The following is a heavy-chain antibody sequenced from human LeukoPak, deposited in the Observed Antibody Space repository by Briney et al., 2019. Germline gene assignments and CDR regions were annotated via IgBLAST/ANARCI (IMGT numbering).Heavy chain of an antibody. CDR3: ARGQTTVTN. D-gene: IGHD4-17*01. V-gene: IGHV3-74*01. CDR2: INSDGNSI. J-gene: IGHJ4*02. Sequence: GGSLRLSCAASGFTFSSYWMHWVRQVPGKGLVWVSRINSDGNSIHYADSVKGRFTISRDNAKNSLYLQMNSLRAEDTAVYFCARGQTTVTNWGQGTLVTVSS. CDR1: GFTFSSYW.